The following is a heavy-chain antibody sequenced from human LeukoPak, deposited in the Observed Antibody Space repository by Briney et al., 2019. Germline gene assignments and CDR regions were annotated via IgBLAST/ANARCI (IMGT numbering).Heavy chain of an antibody. CDR2: ISYDGSNK. CDR3: AKDRITMIVAGYFGY. CDR1: GFTFSSYA. V-gene: IGHV3-30*04. Sequence: PGRSLRLSCAASGFTFSSYAMHWVRQAPGKGLEWVAVISYDGSNKYYADSVKGRFTISRDDSKNTLYLQMNSLRAEDTAVYYCAKDRITMIVAGYFGYWGQGTLVTVSS. J-gene: IGHJ4*02. D-gene: IGHD3-22*01.